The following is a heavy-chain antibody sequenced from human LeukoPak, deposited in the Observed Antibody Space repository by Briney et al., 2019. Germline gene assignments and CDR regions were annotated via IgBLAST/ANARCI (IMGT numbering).Heavy chain of an antibody. J-gene: IGHJ4*02. V-gene: IGHV1-69*06. Sequence: SVKVSCKASGYTFTGYYMHRVRQAPGQGLEWMGGIIPIFGTANYAQKFQGRVTITADKSTSTAYMELSSLRSEDTAVYYCARTPLHYYDSSGYYDYWGQGTLVTVSS. CDR2: IIPIFGTA. D-gene: IGHD3-22*01. CDR3: ARTPLHYYDSSGYYDY. CDR1: GYTFTGYY.